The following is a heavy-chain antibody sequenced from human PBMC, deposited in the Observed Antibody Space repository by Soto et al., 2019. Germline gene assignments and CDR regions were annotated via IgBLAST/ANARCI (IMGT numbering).Heavy chain of an antibody. Sequence: PSETLSLTCTVSGGSISSSSYYWGWIRQPPGKGLEWIGSIYYSGSTYYNPSLKSRVTISVGTSKNQFSLKLSSVTAADTAVYYCARQKHDYIWGSYRLNWFDPWGQGTLVTVSS. CDR1: GGSISSSSYY. V-gene: IGHV4-39*01. D-gene: IGHD3-16*02. J-gene: IGHJ5*02. CDR2: IYYSGST. CDR3: ARQKHDYIWGSYRLNWFDP.